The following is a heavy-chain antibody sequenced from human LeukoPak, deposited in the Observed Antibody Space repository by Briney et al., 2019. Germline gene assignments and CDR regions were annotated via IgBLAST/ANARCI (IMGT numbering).Heavy chain of an antibody. CDR3: AKSHSVAQRGYFDF. Sequence: GGSLRLSCAASGFTFSTYAMSWVRLAPGKGLEWVSTIGDSGGETYYADSVKGRFTISRDNSKNTLYLQMNSLRAEDTAFYYCAKSHSVAQRGYFDFWGQGTLVTVSS. D-gene: IGHD3-10*01. CDR1: GFTFSTYA. J-gene: IGHJ4*02. V-gene: IGHV3-23*01. CDR2: IGDSGGET.